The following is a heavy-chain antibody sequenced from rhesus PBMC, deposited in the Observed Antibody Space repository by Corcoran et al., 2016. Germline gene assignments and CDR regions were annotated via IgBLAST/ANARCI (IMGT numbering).Heavy chain of an antibody. Sequence: QVQLQESGPGLVNPSETLSLTCAVSGASISSYWWTWIRQSPGKGLEWFGEINGDAGSTNYKSTHKGRITIAKEASRNEFYLKLTSLTVADTAVYYCTRKGIFDHNRVGVWGPGVLVTVSS. V-gene: IGHV4-80*01. CDR2: INGDAGST. CDR3: TRKGIFDHNRVGV. J-gene: IGHJ5-1*01. CDR1: GASISSYW.